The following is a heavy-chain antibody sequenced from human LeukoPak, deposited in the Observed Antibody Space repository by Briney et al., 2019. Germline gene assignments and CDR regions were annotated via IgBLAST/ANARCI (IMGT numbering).Heavy chain of an antibody. CDR2: IYYSGST. CDR1: GGSISSSSYY. CDR3: ARLNNSSSWYFGEYFQH. V-gene: IGHV4-39*01. Sequence: SETLSLTSTVSGGSISSSSYYWGWIRQPPGKGLEWIGSIYYSGSTYYNPSLKSRVTISVDTSKTQFSLKLSSVTAADTAVYYCARLNNSSSWYFGEYFQHWGQGTLVTVSS. D-gene: IGHD6-13*01. J-gene: IGHJ1*01.